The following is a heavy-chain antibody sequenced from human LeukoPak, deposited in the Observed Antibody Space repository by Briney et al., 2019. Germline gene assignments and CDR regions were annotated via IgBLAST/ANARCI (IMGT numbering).Heavy chain of an antibody. CDR1: GFTVSSNC. CDR2: IYSGGST. CDR3: TRDPRRLDY. Sequence: GGSLRLSCAASGFTVSSNCMSWVRQAPGKGLEWVSVIYSGGSTYYADSVKGRFTISRDNAKNSLYLQMNSLRAEDTAVYCCTRDPRRLDYWGQGTLVTVSS. V-gene: IGHV3-53*01. J-gene: IGHJ4*02.